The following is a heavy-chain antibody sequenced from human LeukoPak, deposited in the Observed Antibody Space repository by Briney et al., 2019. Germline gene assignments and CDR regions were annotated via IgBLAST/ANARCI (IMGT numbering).Heavy chain of an antibody. D-gene: IGHD3-22*01. J-gene: IGHJ4*02. CDR3: ASTDSSGYQSYRY. CDR2: MNPNSGNT. V-gene: IGHV1-8*01. Sequence: ASVKVSCKASGYTFTSYDINWVRQATGQGLEWMGWMNPNSGNTGYSQKFQGRVTITRDTSASTAYMELSSLRSEDTAVYYCASTDSSGYQSYRYWGQGTLVTVSS. CDR1: GYTFTSYD.